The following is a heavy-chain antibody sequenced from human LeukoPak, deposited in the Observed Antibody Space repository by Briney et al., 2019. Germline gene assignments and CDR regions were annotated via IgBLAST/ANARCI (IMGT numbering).Heavy chain of an antibody. Sequence: ASVKVSCKASEYTFIGYYLHWVRQAPGQGLEWMGWINPNSGGTNDAQKFQGRVTMTRETSISPAYMELSRLRSDDTAVYYCARAQYGSGWNRFQHWGQGTLVTVSS. CDR1: EYTFIGYY. CDR2: INPNSGGT. D-gene: IGHD6-19*01. V-gene: IGHV1-2*02. J-gene: IGHJ1*01. CDR3: ARAQYGSGWNRFQH.